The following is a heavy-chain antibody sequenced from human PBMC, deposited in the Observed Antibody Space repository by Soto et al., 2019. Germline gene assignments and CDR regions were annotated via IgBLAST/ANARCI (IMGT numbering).Heavy chain of an antibody. CDR2: ISGSGGST. CDR3: AKGIWQQLANNWFDP. D-gene: IGHD6-13*01. V-gene: IGHV3-23*01. Sequence: GGSLSLCCAASVFTFSSYAMSWVRQAPGKGLEWVSAISGSGGSTYYADSVKGRFTISRDNSKNTLYLQMNSLRAEDTAVYYCAKGIWQQLANNWFDPWGQGTLVTVSS. J-gene: IGHJ5*02. CDR1: VFTFSSYA.